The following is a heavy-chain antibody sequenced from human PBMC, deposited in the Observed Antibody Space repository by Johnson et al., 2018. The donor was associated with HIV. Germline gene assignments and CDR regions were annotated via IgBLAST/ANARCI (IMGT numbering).Heavy chain of an antibody. CDR1: GFTFSSYA. CDR3: AASVYYYDSSVYFAFDI. D-gene: IGHD3-22*01. CDR2: IYSGGST. Sequence: EVQLVESGGGVVQPGRSLRLSCAASGFTFSSYAMHWVRQAPGKGLEWVAVIYSGGSTYYADSVKGRFTISRDNSKNTLYLQMNSLRAEDTAVYYCAASVYYYDSSVYFAFDIWGQGTMVTVSS. V-gene: IGHV3-66*01. J-gene: IGHJ3*02.